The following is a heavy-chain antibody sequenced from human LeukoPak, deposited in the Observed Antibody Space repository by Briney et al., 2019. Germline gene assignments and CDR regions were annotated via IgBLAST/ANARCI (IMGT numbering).Heavy chain of an antibody. CDR3: ARQRYYYDSSGYYGIRYFDY. V-gene: IGHV5-51*01. J-gene: IGHJ4*02. Sequence: GESLKISCKGSGYSFPSYWIDWVRQMPGKGLEWMGIIYPGDSDTRYSPSFQGQVTISADKSISTAYLQWSSLKASDTAMYYCARQRYYYDSSGYYGIRYFDYWGQGTLVTVSS. D-gene: IGHD3-22*01. CDR1: GYSFPSYW. CDR2: IYPGDSDT.